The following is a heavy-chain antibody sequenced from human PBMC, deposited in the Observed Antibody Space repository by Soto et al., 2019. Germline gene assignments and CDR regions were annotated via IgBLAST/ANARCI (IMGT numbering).Heavy chain of an antibody. CDR2: ISAYNGNT. CDR1: GYTFTSYG. CDR3: VRDGRGDYVAEFDS. Sequence: ASVKVSCKASGYTFTSYGISWVRQAPGQGLEWMGWISAYNGNTNYAQKLQGRVTMTTDTSTSTAYMELRSLRSDDTAVYYCVRDGRGDYVAEFDSWGQGTLVTVSS. D-gene: IGHD4-17*01. V-gene: IGHV1-18*01. J-gene: IGHJ4*02.